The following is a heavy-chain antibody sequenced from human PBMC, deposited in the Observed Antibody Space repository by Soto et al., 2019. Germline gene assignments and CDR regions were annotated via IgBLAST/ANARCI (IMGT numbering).Heavy chain of an antibody. CDR2: ISGSGTIT. CDR1: GFPFSSRA. D-gene: IGHD2-15*01. J-gene: IGHJ5*02. CDR3: AEWARYCSGADCRA. Sequence: EVQLLESGGGLVQPGGSLRLSCAASGFPFSSRALSWVRQAPGKGLGWVSAISGSGTITYYADSVKGRRAISRDTSKNTLYLQMNSLRADATAVYYCAEWARYCSGADCRAWGQGTLVTVSS. V-gene: IGHV3-23*01.